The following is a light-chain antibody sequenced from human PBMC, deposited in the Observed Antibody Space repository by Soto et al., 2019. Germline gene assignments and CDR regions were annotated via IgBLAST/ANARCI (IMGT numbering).Light chain of an antibody. CDR2: VGTGGIVG. CDR3: GADHGSGSNFVSVV. Sequence: QSVLTQPPSASASLGASVTLTCTLSSGYSNYKVDLYQQRPGKGPRFVMRVGTGGIVGSKGDGIPDRFSVLGSGLNRYLTIKNIQEEDESDYHCGADHGSGSNFVSVVFGGGTKLTVL. J-gene: IGLJ2*01. V-gene: IGLV9-49*01. CDR1: SGYSNYK.